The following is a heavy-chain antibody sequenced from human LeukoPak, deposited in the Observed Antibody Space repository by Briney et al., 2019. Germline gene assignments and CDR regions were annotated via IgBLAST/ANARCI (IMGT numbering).Heavy chain of an antibody. Sequence: PSETLSLTCAVYGGSFSGYYWSWIRQPPGKGLEWIGEINHSGSTNYNPSLKSRVTISVDTSKNQFSLKLSSVTAADTAVYYCARGAAGYYFDYWGQGTLVTVSS. CDR1: GGSFSGYY. J-gene: IGHJ4*02. D-gene: IGHD6-13*01. CDR2: INHSGST. V-gene: IGHV4-34*01. CDR3: ARGAAGYYFDY.